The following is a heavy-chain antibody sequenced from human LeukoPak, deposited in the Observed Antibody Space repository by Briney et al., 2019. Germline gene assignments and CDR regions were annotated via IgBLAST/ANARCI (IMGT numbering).Heavy chain of an antibody. V-gene: IGHV4-61*02. D-gene: IGHD5-12*01. CDR3: ARLYYDSYDAFDI. CDR1: GGSISSGMFY. Sequence: NPSETLSLTCTVSGGSISSGMFYWSWIRQSAGKGLEYLGRIYTSGGTMYTPSLKSRLTISRDTSKNEISLKLSSVTAADTAVYYCARLYYDSYDAFDIWGQGTMVTVSS. CDR2: IYTSGGT. J-gene: IGHJ3*02.